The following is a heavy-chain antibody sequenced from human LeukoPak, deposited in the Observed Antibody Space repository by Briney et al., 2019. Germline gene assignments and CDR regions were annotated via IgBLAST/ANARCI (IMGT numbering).Heavy chain of an antibody. J-gene: IGHJ5*02. CDR1: GFTFTNAW. CDR2: IKHDGSEK. D-gene: IGHD3-10*01. Sequence: GGSLRLSCEASGFTFTNAWMNWVRQAPGKGLEWVANIKHDGSEKYYVDSVKGRFTISRDNAKNSLYLQMNSLRAEDTAVYYCARRLGLGFGEYSNNWFDPWGQGTLVTVSS. CDR3: ARRLGLGFGEYSNNWFDP. V-gene: IGHV3-7*01.